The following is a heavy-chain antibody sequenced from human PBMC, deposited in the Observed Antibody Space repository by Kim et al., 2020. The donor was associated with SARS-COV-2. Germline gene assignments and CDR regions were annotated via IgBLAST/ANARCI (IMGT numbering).Heavy chain of an antibody. V-gene: IGHV3-64D*06. CDR3: VKYRGSYGYGL. CDR1: GFTFSDYA. D-gene: IGHD1-26*01. Sequence: GGSLRLSCSASGFTFSDYAIHWVRQAPGKGLEYVSATTRSGDGSFYADSVEGRFTISRDNSKNTLYLQMNSLRPEDTSVYYCVKYRGSYGYGLWGQGTLVIVSS. J-gene: IGHJ4*02. CDR2: TTRSGDGS.